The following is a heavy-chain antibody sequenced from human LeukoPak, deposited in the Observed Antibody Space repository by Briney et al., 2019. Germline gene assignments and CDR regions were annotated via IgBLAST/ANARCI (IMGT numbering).Heavy chain of an antibody. V-gene: IGHV4-34*01. CDR3: ARQYCSSTSCYFDY. CDR2: INHSGST. J-gene: IGHJ4*02. Sequence: SETLSLTCAVYGGSFSGYYWSWIRQPPGKGLEWIGEINHSGSTNYNPSLKSRVTISVDTSKNQFSLKLSSVTAADTAVYYCARQYCSSTSCYFDYWGQGTLVTVSS. D-gene: IGHD2-2*01. CDR1: GGSFSGYY.